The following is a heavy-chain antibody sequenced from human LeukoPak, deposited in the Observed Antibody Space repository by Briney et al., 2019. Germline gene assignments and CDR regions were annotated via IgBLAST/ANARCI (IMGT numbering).Heavy chain of an antibody. J-gene: IGHJ4*02. CDR1: GFTFSSYA. CDR3: ARERTPRYYYDSSGYYFDY. Sequence: QPGGSLRLSCAASGFTFSSYAMHWVRQAPGKGLEWVAVISYDGSNKYYADSVKGRFTISRDNSKNTHYLQMNSLRAEDTAVYYCARERTPRYYYDSSGYYFDYWGQGTLVTVSS. D-gene: IGHD3-22*01. CDR2: ISYDGSNK. V-gene: IGHV3-30*04.